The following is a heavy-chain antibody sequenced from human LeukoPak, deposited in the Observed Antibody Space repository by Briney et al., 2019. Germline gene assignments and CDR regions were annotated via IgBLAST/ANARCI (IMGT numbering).Heavy chain of an antibody. V-gene: IGHV4-59*01. CDR2: IYYSGST. CDR1: GGSISSYY. J-gene: IGHJ5*02. CDR3: ARGGYYGSGNDFRFDP. D-gene: IGHD3-10*01. Sequence: KTSETLSLTCTVSGGSISSYYGIWIRQPPGKGLEWIGYIYYSGSTNYKPSLKSRVTISVDTSKNQFSLKLNSVTAADTAVYYCARGGYYGSGNDFRFDPWGQGTLVTVSS.